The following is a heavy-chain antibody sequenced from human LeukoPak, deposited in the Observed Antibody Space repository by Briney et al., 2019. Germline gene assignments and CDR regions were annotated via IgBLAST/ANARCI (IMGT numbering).Heavy chain of an antibody. Sequence: GGSLRLSCAASGFTFSSYAMSWVRQAPGKGLEWVSYISSSGSTIYYPDSVKGRFTISRDNAKNSLYLQMNSLRAEDTAVYYCARTVGATDSLDYWGQGTLVTVSS. J-gene: IGHJ4*02. D-gene: IGHD1-26*01. V-gene: IGHV3-48*03. CDR3: ARTVGATDSLDY. CDR2: ISSSGSTI. CDR1: GFTFSSYA.